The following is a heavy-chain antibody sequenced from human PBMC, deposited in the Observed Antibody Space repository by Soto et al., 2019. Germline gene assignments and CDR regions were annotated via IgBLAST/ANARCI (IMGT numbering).Heavy chain of an antibody. CDR1: GFTFSSYS. Sequence: GGSLRLSCAASGFTFSSYSMNWVRQAPGKGLEWVSSISSSSSYIYYADSVKGRFTISRDNAKNSLYLQMNSLRAEDQAVYYCARAKLTGDAFDIWGQGTMVTVSS. V-gene: IGHV3-21*01. CDR3: ARAKLTGDAFDI. CDR2: ISSSSSYI. J-gene: IGHJ3*02. D-gene: IGHD7-27*01.